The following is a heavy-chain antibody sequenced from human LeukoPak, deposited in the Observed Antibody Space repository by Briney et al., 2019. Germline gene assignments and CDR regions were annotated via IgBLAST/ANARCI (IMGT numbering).Heavy chain of an antibody. V-gene: IGHV1-18*01. CDR2: IMDYNGNT. CDR1: GYNFGSYG. D-gene: IGHD3-10*01. J-gene: IGHJ6*02. Sequence: ASVKVSCKASGYNFGSYGFNWVRQVPGQGLEWMGWIMDYNGNTKFAQKFQGRITLTTDTSTSTAYMELRSLRSDDTAIYYCARVTLSGVIIHPEMDGWGQGTTVTVSS. CDR3: ARVTLSGVIIHPEMDG.